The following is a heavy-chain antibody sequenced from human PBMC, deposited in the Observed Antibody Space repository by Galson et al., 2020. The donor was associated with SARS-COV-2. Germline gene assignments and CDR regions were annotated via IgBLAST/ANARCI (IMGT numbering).Heavy chain of an antibody. CDR3: ARGGDDIRMVGGAVVDADVGLDV. V-gene: IGHV3-13*04. CDR1: GFTFSDYD. CDR2: IGTVGDT. J-gene: IGHJ6*02. D-gene: IGHD3-10*01. Sequence: GGSLRLSCAASGFTFSDYDMHWVRQARGKGLEWVSAIGTVGDTYYAGSVKGRFTISRENARNSLFLQMDRLTAGDTAVYYCARGGDDIRMVGGAVVDADVGLDVWGQGTTVAVSS.